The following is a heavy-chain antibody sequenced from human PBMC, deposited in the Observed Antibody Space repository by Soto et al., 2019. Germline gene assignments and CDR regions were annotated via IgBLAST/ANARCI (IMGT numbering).Heavy chain of an antibody. CDR3: ARDADSSGSYRWNFDL. CDR1: GGSISSGGYY. J-gene: IGHJ2*01. Sequence: SETLSLTCTVSGGSISSGGYYWSWIRQPPGKGLEWIGYIYYSGSTNYNPSLKSRVTISVDTSKKQFSLKLSSVTAADTAVYYCARDADSSGSYRWNFDLWGRGTLVTV. V-gene: IGHV4-61*08. CDR2: IYYSGST. D-gene: IGHD3-22*01.